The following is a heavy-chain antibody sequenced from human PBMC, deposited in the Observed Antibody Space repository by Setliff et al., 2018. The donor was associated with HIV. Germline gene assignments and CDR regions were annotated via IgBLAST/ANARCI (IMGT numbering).Heavy chain of an antibody. Sequence: ASVKVSCKASQNSFSDDYMNWVRQAPGQRPEWMGWIRLPRGGTKYAQKFQGRVSSTWDTSISTGYMELRRLRSDDTAIYYCVTSPGSFLAQDATEAGDAWGQGSLVTVSS. D-gene: IGHD6-13*01. CDR2: IRLPRGGT. V-gene: IGHV1-2*02. CDR3: VTSPGSFLAQDATEAGDA. CDR1: QNSFSDDY. J-gene: IGHJ5*02.